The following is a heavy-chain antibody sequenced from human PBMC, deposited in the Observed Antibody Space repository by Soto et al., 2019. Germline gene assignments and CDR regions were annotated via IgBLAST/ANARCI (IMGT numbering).Heavy chain of an antibody. D-gene: IGHD5-12*01. Sequence: GGSLRLSCAASGFTFSDYYMSWIRQAPGKGLEWVSYISSSGSTIYYADSVKGRFTISRDNAKNPLYLQMNSLRAEDTAVYYCARVRKSGYDFENWFDPWGQGTLVTVPQ. V-gene: IGHV3-11*01. CDR1: GFTFSDYY. CDR2: ISSSGSTI. CDR3: ARVRKSGYDFENWFDP. J-gene: IGHJ5*02.